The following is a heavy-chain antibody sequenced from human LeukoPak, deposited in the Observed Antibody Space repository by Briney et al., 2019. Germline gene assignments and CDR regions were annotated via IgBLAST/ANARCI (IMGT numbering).Heavy chain of an antibody. D-gene: IGHD3-3*01. Sequence: GFTXXXYXXXWVRQAXGKGXXXVXFIRYDGSNKYYGDSVKGRFTISRDNSKNTLYLQMNSLRAEDTAVYYCAKGRLFYDFWSGTLFDPWGQGTLVTVSS. J-gene: IGHJ5*02. CDR1: GFTXXXYX. CDR3: AKGRLFYDFWSGTLFDP. CDR2: IRYDGSNK. V-gene: IGHV3-30*02.